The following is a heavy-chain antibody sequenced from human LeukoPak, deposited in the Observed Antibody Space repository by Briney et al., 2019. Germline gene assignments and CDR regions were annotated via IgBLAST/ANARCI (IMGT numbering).Heavy chain of an antibody. Sequence: ASVKVSCKASGGTFSSYAISWVRQAPGQGLEWMGGIIPIFGTANYAQKFQGRVTITADKSTSTAYMELSSLRSEDTAVYYCARGSWGHTIFGVVDNWFDPWGQGTLVTVSS. CDR3: ARGSWGHTIFGVVDNWFDP. CDR2: IIPIFGTA. CDR1: GGTFSSYA. J-gene: IGHJ5*02. V-gene: IGHV1-69*06. D-gene: IGHD3-3*01.